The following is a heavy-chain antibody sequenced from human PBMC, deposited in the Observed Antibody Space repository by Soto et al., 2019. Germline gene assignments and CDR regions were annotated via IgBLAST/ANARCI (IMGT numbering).Heavy chain of an antibody. CDR2: INHSGST. Sequence: SETLSLTCAVYGGSFSGYYWSWIRQPPGKGLEWIGEINHSGSTNYNPSLKSRVTISVDTSKNQFSLKLSSVTAADTAVYYCARARFIAARPSGRRWDYWGQXTLVTVS. J-gene: IGHJ4*02. V-gene: IGHV4-34*01. D-gene: IGHD6-6*01. CDR1: GGSFSGYY. CDR3: ARARFIAARPSGRRWDY.